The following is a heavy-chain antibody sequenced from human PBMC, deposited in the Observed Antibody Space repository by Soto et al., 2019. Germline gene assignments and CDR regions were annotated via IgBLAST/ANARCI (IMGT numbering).Heavy chain of an antibody. D-gene: IGHD7-27*01. J-gene: IGHJ3*02. CDR2: ISSSSSYI. Sequence: GGSLRLSCAASGFTFSSYSMNWVRQAPGKGLEWVSSISSSSSYIYYADSVKGRFTISRDNAKNSLYLQMNSLRAEDTAVYYCARAQLGIAIDAFDIWGQGTMVTVSS. CDR1: GFTFSSYS. CDR3: ARAQLGIAIDAFDI. V-gene: IGHV3-21*01.